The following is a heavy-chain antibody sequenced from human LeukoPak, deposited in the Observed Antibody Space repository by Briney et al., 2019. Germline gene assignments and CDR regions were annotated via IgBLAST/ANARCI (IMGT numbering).Heavy chain of an antibody. CDR2: ISSSSSYI. Sequence: TGGSLGLSCAASGFTFSSYSMNWVRQAPGKGLEWVSSISSSSSYIYYADSVKGRFTISRDNAKNSLYLQMNSLRAEDTAVYYCARGPDYGGNSVWGQGTLVTVSS. D-gene: IGHD4-23*01. V-gene: IGHV3-21*01. CDR3: ARGPDYGGNSV. J-gene: IGHJ4*02. CDR1: GFTFSSYS.